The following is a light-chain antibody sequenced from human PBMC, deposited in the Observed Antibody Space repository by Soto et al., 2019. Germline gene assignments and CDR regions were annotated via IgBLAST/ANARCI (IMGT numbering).Light chain of an antibody. CDR3: QQCRNWPLT. CDR2: DAS. CDR1: QNVYNN. V-gene: IGKV3-15*01. Sequence: EIVMTQSPATLSVSPGEGATLYCKASQNVYNNLAWYQQRPCQPPRLLIYDASTRATGISARFSGSGYGTEFTLTISSLQSEDFAVYFCQQCRNWPLTFGGGTKVDIK. J-gene: IGKJ4*02.